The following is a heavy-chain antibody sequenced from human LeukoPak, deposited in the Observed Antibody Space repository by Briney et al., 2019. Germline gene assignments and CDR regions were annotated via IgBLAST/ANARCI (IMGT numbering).Heavy chain of an antibody. CDR2: IYYSGST. Sequence: PSETLSLTCTVSGGSISSSSYYWGWIRQPPGKGLEWIGSIYYSGSTYYNPSLKSRVTISVDTSKNQFSLKLSSVTAADTAVYCCARMGELSLLTNCFDPWGQGTLVTVSS. V-gene: IGHV4-39*07. J-gene: IGHJ5*02. CDR3: ARMGELSLLTNCFDP. CDR1: GGSISSSSYY. D-gene: IGHD3-16*02.